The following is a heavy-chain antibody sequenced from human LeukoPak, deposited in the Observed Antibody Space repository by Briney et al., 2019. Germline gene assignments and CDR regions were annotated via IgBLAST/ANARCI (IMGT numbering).Heavy chain of an antibody. D-gene: IGHD4-23*01. CDR2: IFYSGSP. Sequence: SETLSLTCTVSGGSISSTSYYWGWIRQPPGKGLEWLGSIFYSGSPYYNPSLKSRVTMSVDTSQNQLSLKLSSVTAADTAVYFCAREGYGGNYGFDYWGQGILVTVSS. V-gene: IGHV4-39*02. J-gene: IGHJ4*02. CDR1: GGSISSTSYY. CDR3: AREGYGGNYGFDY.